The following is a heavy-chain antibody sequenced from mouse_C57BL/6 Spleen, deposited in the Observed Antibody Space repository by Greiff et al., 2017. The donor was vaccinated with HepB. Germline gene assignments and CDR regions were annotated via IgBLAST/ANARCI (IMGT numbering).Heavy chain of an antibody. Sequence: QVQLQQSGAELVKPGASVTISCPPSGSAFSRSWMTWVQQRPGQGLEWLGQIYPGDGDTNYNGKFKGKATLTADKYSSTAYMQLSSLTSEDSAVYFCAREDYDGRSRAYWGQGTTLTGSS. CDR1: GSAFSRSW. CDR2: IYPGDGDT. D-gene: IGHD2-4*01. CDR3: AREDYDGRSRAY. V-gene: IGHV1-80*01. J-gene: IGHJ2*01.